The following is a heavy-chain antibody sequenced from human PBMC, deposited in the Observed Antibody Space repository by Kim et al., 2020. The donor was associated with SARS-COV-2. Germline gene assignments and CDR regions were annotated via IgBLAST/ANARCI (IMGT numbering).Heavy chain of an antibody. CDR3: ARLDDYGDLPDY. D-gene: IGHD4-17*01. J-gene: IGHJ4*02. V-gene: IGHV4-39*01. CDR2: IYYSGST. Sequence: SETLSLTCTVSGGSISSSSYYWGWIRQPPGKGLEWIGSIYYSGSTYYNPSLKSRVTISVDTSKNQFSLKLSSVTAADTAVYYCARLDDYGDLPDYWGQGT. CDR1: GGSISSSSYY.